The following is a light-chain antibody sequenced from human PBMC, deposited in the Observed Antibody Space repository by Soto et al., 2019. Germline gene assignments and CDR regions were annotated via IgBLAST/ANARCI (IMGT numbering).Light chain of an antibody. Sequence: QSVLTQPPSASGTPGQRVTISCSGSSSNIGTNYVCWYQQLPETAPKLLIYRNNQRPSGVPDRFSGSKSGTSACLDISGLRSEDAADYYCAARDYDLSDQVFGGGITVTVL. V-gene: IGLV1-47*01. J-gene: IGLJ2*01. CDR1: SSNIGTNY. CDR3: AARDYDLSDQV. CDR2: RNN.